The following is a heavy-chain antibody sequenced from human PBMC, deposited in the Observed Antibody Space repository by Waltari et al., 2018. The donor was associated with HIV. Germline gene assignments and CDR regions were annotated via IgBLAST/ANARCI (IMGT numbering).Heavy chain of an antibody. J-gene: IGHJ4*02. Sequence: EVQLVESGGGLVQPGGSLRLSCAASGFTFSSYWMSWVRQAPGKGLEWVANIKQDGSEKYYVDSVKGRFTISRDNAKNSLYLQMNSLRAEDTAVYYCARPRVLRYFDWLDWGQGTLVTVSS. CDR3: ARPRVLRYFDWLD. V-gene: IGHV3-7*01. CDR1: GFTFSSYW. CDR2: IKQDGSEK. D-gene: IGHD3-9*01.